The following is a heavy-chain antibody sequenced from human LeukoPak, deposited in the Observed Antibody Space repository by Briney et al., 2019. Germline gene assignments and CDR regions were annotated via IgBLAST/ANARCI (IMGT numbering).Heavy chain of an antibody. D-gene: IGHD3-10*01. J-gene: IGHJ5*02. CDR3: ATSLWFGELGGFDP. CDR1: GGSISSYY. Sequence: SETLSLTCTVSGGSISSYYWSWIRQPAGKGLEWVGRIYTSGSTNYNPSLKSRVTMSVDTSKNQFSLKLSSVTAADTAVYYCATSLWFGELGGFDPWGQGTLVTVSS. V-gene: IGHV4-4*07. CDR2: IYTSGST.